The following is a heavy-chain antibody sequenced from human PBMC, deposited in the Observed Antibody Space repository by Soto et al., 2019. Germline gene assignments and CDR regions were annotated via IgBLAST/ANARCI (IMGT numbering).Heavy chain of an antibody. CDR3: ARGQHGSSDASDI. D-gene: IGHD1-26*01. CDR2: IYYSGST. Sequence: SETLSLTCTVSGGSISSYYWSWIRQPPGKGLEWIGYIYYSGSTNYNPSLKSRVTISVDTSKNQFSLKLSSVTAADTAVYYCARGQHGSSDASDIWGQGTMVTVSS. J-gene: IGHJ3*02. CDR1: GGSISSYY. V-gene: IGHV4-59*01.